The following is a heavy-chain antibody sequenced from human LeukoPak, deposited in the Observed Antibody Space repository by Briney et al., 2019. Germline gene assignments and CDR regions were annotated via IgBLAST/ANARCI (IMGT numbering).Heavy chain of an antibody. D-gene: IGHD2-8*01. J-gene: IGHJ6*02. CDR3: ARGHRTSSAYHCNAMDV. CDR1: GGSISSGSYW. CDR2: HYYSGNT. V-gene: IGHV4-31*03. Sequence: SETLSLTCTVSGGSISSGSYWWSWIRQHPERGLEWIGYHYYSGNTYYNPSLKRRVSISVDTSKNQLSLTLTSVTAADTAVYYCARGHRTSSAYHCNAMDVWGQGTTVTVSS.